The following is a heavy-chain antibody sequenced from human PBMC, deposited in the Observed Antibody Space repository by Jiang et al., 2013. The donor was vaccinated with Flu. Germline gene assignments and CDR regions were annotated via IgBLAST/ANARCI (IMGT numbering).Heavy chain of an antibody. D-gene: IGHD6-19*01. Sequence: QLLESGGGLVKPGGSLRLSCVGSRFTFSNAWMIWVRQAPGKGLEWVGRIKPKTDGGTTEYGAPVKGRFTISRDDSRNTVYLQMNGLKTEGTALYYCATDRVTAGYSSGWYHPLDYWGQGTLVTVSS. CDR1: RFTFSNAW. CDR3: ATDRVTAGYSSGWYHPLDY. J-gene: IGHJ4*02. CDR2: IKPKTDGGTT. V-gene: IGHV3-15*01.